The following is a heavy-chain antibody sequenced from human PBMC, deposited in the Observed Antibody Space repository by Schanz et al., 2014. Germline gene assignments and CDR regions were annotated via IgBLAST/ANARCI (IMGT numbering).Heavy chain of an antibody. Sequence: VQLVESGGGLVKPGGSLRLSCAASGFTFRDYYMSWIRQAPGKGLEWVANIKQDGSEKYYVDAVKGRFTISRDNAKNTLYLQMNTLRAEDTAVYYCARELPYCDGGKCYSDGFDIWGQGTLVTISS. D-gene: IGHD2-21*01. CDR2: IKQDGSEK. CDR3: ARELPYCDGGKCYSDGFDI. J-gene: IGHJ3*02. V-gene: IGHV3-7*01. CDR1: GFTFRDYY.